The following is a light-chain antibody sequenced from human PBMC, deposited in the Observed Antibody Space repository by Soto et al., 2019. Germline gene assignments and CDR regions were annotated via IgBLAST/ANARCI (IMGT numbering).Light chain of an antibody. CDR1: QSVSTTY. CDR2: GAS. Sequence: EIVLTQSPGTLSLSPGERVTLSCRASQSVSTTYLAWYQQKPGQAPRRLIYGASSRSTGIPDRFSGSGSGTDFTLTISRLEPEDFALYYCQQYGSSRWTFGQGTNVEI. CDR3: QQYGSSRWT. J-gene: IGKJ1*01. V-gene: IGKV3-20*01.